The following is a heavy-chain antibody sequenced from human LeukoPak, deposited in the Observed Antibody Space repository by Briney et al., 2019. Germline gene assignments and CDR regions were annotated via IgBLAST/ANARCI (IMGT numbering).Heavy chain of an antibody. CDR3: AKAPRGTMVRGPFDY. Sequence: GGSLRLSCAASGFTSSSYAMSWVRQAPGKGLEWVSAISGSGGSTYYADSVKGRFIISRDNSKNTLYLQMNSLRAEDTAVYYCAKAPRGTMVRGPFDYWGQGTLVTVSS. V-gene: IGHV3-23*01. J-gene: IGHJ4*02. CDR2: ISGSGGST. CDR1: GFTSSSYA. D-gene: IGHD3-10*01.